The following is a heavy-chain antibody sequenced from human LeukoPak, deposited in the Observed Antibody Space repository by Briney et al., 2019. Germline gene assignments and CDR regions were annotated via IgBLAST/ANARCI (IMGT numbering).Heavy chain of an antibody. CDR3: ARSAAVTPAIFDF. Sequence: PSETLSLTCTVSGGSISSADYYWSRIRQPPGKGLEWIGYLYYSGNTYFNPSPKSRITISLDTSKNQFSLKLRSVTVADTAVYFCARSAAVTPAIFDFWGQGTLVTVSS. CDR2: LYYSGNT. D-gene: IGHD4-17*01. J-gene: IGHJ4*02. V-gene: IGHV4-30-4*01. CDR1: GGSISSADYY.